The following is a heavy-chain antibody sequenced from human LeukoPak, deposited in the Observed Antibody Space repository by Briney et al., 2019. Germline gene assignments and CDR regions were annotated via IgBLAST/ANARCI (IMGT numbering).Heavy chain of an antibody. J-gene: IGHJ6*04. CDR2: ISSSGSTI. V-gene: IGHV3-48*03. CDR3: AELGITMIGGV. D-gene: IGHD3-10*02. Sequence: GGSLRLSCAASGFTFSSYEMNWVRQARGEGREWVSYISSSGSTIYYADSVKGRFTISRDNAKNSLYLQMNSLRAEDTAVYYCAELGITMIGGVWGKGTTVTISS. CDR1: GFTFSSYE.